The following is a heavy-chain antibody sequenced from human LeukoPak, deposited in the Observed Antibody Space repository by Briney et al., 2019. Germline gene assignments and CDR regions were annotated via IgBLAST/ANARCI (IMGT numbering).Heavy chain of an antibody. J-gene: IGHJ4*02. CDR2: IYFSGST. V-gene: IGHV4-39*07. CDR3: ARDSCSSTSCRKKFDN. Sequence: SETLSLTCTVSGDSISSANYYWGWVRQPPGKGLEWIVSIYFSGSTYYNPSLKSRVTISVQTSKVQFSLKLSSVTAADTAVYYCARDSCSSTSCRKKFDNWGQGTLVSVSS. D-gene: IGHD2-2*01. CDR1: GDSISSANYY.